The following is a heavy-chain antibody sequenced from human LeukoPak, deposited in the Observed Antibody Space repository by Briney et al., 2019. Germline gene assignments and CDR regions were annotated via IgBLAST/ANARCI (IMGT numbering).Heavy chain of an antibody. D-gene: IGHD5-18*01. Sequence: GGSLRLSCAASGFTFSSYGMHWVRQAPGKGLEWVAVIWYGGSNKYYADSVKGRFTISRDNSKNTLYLQMNSLRAEDTAVYYCAKDSIPIQLWPHHYMDVWGKGTTVTVSS. V-gene: IGHV3-30*02. CDR3: AKDSIPIQLWPHHYMDV. J-gene: IGHJ6*03. CDR2: IWYGGSNK. CDR1: GFTFSSYG.